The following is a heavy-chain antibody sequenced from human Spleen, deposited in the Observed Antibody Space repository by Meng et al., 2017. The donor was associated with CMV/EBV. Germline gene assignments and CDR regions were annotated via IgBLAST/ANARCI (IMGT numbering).Heavy chain of an antibody. D-gene: IGHD1-1*01. V-gene: IGHV3-72*01. CDR2: SRNKANRYTT. Sequence: GESLKISCAASGFIFSDHYLDWVHQTPGKGLEWVGRSRNKANRYTTEYAASVKGRFTVSRDESKNSLYLQMNSLKTEDTAVYYCVRGYNSFDSWGQGTLVTVSS. J-gene: IGHJ4*02. CDR1: GFIFSDHY. CDR3: VRGYNSFDS.